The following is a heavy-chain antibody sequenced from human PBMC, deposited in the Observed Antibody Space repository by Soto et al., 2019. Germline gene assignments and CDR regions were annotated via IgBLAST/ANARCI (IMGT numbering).Heavy chain of an antibody. CDR2: ISGSGGST. V-gene: IGHV3-23*01. CDR3: AKAPEPWVAATYFDY. D-gene: IGHD2-15*01. Sequence: EVQLLESGGGLVQPGGSLRLSCAASGFTFSSYAMSWVRQAPGKGLEWFSAISGSGGSTYYADSVKGRFTISRDNSKNTLYLQMNSLRAEDTAVYYCAKAPEPWVAATYFDYWGQGTLVTVSS. J-gene: IGHJ4*02. CDR1: GFTFSSYA.